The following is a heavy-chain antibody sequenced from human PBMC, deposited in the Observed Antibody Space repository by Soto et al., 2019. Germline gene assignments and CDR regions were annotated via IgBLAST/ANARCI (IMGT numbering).Heavy chain of an antibody. V-gene: IGHV4-30-4*01. CDR3: AREKGYISGPKNFDY. CDR2: IYDSGSS. Sequence: SETLSLTCTVSGASISSGDYFWSWLRQSPGKGLEWIGYIYDSGSSYYNPSLQSRVTMSVDTSKNQFSLKLSSVTAADTAVYYCAREKGYISGPKNFDYWGQGTLVTVS. CDR1: GASISSGDYF. D-gene: IGHD5-12*01. J-gene: IGHJ4*02.